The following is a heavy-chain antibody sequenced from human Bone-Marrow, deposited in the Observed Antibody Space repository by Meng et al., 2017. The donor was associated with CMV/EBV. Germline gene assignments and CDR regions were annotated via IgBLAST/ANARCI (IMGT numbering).Heavy chain of an antibody. CDR2: VQYDGSTE. V-gene: IGHV3-30*02. CDR3: AKDDYGVDV. Sequence: GGSLRLSCAASGFAFRNYAMYWFRQAPGKGLEWVAYVQYDGSTEKYVDSVKGRFTISRDSSKNTLFLHMSSLRLEDTAIYFCAKDDYGVDVWGQGTTVTVSS. CDR1: GFAFRNYA. J-gene: IGHJ6*02.